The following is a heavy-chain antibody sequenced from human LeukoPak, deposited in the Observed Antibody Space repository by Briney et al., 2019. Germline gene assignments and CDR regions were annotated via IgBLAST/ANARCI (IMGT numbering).Heavy chain of an antibody. CDR1: GYTVTELS. Sequence: GASVKVSCKVSGYTVTELSMHWVRQATGQGLEWMGWMNPNSGNTGYAQKFQGRVTMTRNTSISTAYMELSSLRSEDTAVYYCAKDDAWLRFGEWSQGTLVTVSS. CDR2: MNPNSGNT. J-gene: IGHJ4*02. CDR3: AKDDAWLRFGE. D-gene: IGHD3-10*01. V-gene: IGHV1-8*01.